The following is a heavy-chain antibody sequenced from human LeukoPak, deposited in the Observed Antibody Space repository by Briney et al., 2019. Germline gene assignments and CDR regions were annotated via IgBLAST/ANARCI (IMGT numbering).Heavy chain of an antibody. CDR1: GFTFSRYW. J-gene: IGHJ4*02. CDR2: IKQDGSEK. Sequence: GGSLRLSCAASGFTFSRYWMSWVRQAPGKGLEWVANIKQDGSEKYYVDSVKGRFTISRDNAKNSLYLQMNSLRAADTAVYYCAREQYCSSTSCYPLGTYYFDYWGQGTLVTVSS. CDR3: AREQYCSSTSCYPLGTYYFDY. V-gene: IGHV3-7*01. D-gene: IGHD2-2*01.